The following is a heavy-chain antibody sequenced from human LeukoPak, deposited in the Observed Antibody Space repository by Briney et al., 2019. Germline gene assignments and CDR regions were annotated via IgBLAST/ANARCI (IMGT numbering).Heavy chain of an antibody. D-gene: IGHD6-19*01. CDR1: GGSISSGGYS. V-gene: IGHV4-30-2*01. CDR3: ARETIAVAGRVFDY. Sequence: SQTLFLTRAVSGGSISSGGYSWSSIRQPPGKGLERIGEINHSGSTNYNPSLKSRVTISVDTSKTQFSLKLSSVTAADTAVYYCARETIAVAGRVFDYWGQGTLVTVSS. CDR2: INHSGST. J-gene: IGHJ4*02.